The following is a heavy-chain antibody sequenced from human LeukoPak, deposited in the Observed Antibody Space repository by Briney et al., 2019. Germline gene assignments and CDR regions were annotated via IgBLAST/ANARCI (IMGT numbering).Heavy chain of an antibody. D-gene: IGHD6-13*01. CDR2: INYSGTT. CDR3: AREGGAYSSSYYLDY. Sequence: SETLSLTCTVSGGSINSADYYWTWIRQHPGKGLEWIGYINYSGTTYYNPSLKSRITVSVDTSKNQFSLKPSSVTAADTAVYYCAREGGAYSSSYYLDYLGQGTLVTVSS. CDR1: GGSINSADYY. V-gene: IGHV4-31*03. J-gene: IGHJ4*02.